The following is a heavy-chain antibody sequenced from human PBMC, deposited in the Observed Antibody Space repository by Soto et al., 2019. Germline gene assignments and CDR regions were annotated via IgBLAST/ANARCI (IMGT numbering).Heavy chain of an antibody. J-gene: IGHJ4*02. Sequence: GGSLILSCVASGFTVDDYAMHWVRQTPGKGLEWVSGISANGDNVDYADSIKGRFTISRDNAKNSLFLQMNSLRPEDTALYYCAKDMKWGGMTTIHYFDSWGQGTQVTV. CDR1: GFTVDDYA. D-gene: IGHD4-17*01. CDR3: AKDMKWGGMTTIHYFDS. V-gene: IGHV3-9*01. CDR2: ISANGDNV.